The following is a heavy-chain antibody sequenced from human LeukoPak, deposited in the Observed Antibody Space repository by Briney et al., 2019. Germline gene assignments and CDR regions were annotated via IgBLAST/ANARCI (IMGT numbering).Heavy chain of an antibody. J-gene: IGHJ4*02. Sequence: GGPLRLSCAASGLTFSSYWMSWVRQAPGKGLEWVADINQYGSEEYYVDSVKGRFTISRDNAKNSVYLEMNSLRAEDTAVYYCAREDQGFWRDFDLWGQGTLVTVSS. CDR2: INQYGSEE. D-gene: IGHD3-3*01. V-gene: IGHV3-7*01. CDR3: AREDQGFWRDFDL. CDR1: GLTFSSYW.